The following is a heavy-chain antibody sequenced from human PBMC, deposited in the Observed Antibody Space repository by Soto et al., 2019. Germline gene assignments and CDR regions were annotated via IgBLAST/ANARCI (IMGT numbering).Heavy chain of an antibody. CDR2: IIPIVGTA. D-gene: IGHD3-9*01. Sequence: QVQLVQSGAEVKKPGSSVKVSCKASGGTFSSYAISWVRQAPGHGLEWMGGIIPIVGTANYAQKSQGRVTITADKSASTAYMELSSLRSEDTAVYYCARVYDILTGSVFDYWGQGTLVTVSS. CDR1: GGTFSSYA. J-gene: IGHJ4*02. CDR3: ARVYDILTGSVFDY. V-gene: IGHV1-69*06.